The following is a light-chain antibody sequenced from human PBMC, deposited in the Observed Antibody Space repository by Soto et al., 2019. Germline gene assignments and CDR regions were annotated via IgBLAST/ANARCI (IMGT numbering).Light chain of an antibody. CDR3: ATWDDSLNGFYV. J-gene: IGLJ1*01. CDR1: NSNIGSNT. V-gene: IGLV1-44*01. Sequence: QSVLTQPPSASGTPGQRVTISCSGSNSNIGSNTVNWYQQLPGTAPKLLIYYDNLRPSGVPDRISGSKSGTSASLAISGLQSDDEADYFCATWDDSLNGFYVFGTGTKVTVL. CDR2: YDN.